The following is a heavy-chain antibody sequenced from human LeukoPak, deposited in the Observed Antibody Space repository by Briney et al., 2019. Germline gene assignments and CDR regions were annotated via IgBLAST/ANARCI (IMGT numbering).Heavy chain of an antibody. Sequence: SETLSLTCAVYGGSFSGYYWSWIRQPPGKGLEWIGEINHSGSTNYNPSLKSRVTISVDTSKNQFSLKLSSVTAADTAVYYCARALYYDYIWGSHRLPHEIDAFDIWGQGTMVTVSS. CDR3: ARALYYDYIWGSHRLPHEIDAFDI. D-gene: IGHD3-16*02. V-gene: IGHV4-34*01. J-gene: IGHJ3*02. CDR1: GGSFSGYY. CDR2: INHSGST.